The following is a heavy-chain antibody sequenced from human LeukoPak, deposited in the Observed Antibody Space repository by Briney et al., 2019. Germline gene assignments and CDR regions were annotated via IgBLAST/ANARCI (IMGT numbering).Heavy chain of an antibody. CDR1: GYTFTSYG. CDR3: ARDGRGSRRYFRSHYFDY. V-gene: IGHV1-18*01. CDR2: ISAYNGNT. Sequence: ASVKVSCKASGYTFTSYGISWLRQAPGQGLEWMGWISAYNGNTNYAQKLQGRVTMTTDTSTSTAYMELRSLRSDDTAVYYCARDGRGSRRYFRSHYFDYWGQGTLVTVSS. D-gene: IGHD3-9*01. J-gene: IGHJ4*02.